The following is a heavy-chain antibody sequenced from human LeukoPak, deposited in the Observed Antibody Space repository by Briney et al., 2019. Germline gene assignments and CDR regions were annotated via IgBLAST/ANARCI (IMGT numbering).Heavy chain of an antibody. Sequence: PSETLSLTCAVHGGSFSGYYWSWFRQPPGKGLEWIGEINHSGSTNYNPSLKSRVTISVDTSKNQFSLKLSSVTAADTAVYYCARDAIQLWLGMDVWGKGTTVTISS. CDR1: GGSFSGYY. D-gene: IGHD5-18*01. V-gene: IGHV4-34*01. CDR3: ARDAIQLWLGMDV. J-gene: IGHJ6*04. CDR2: INHSGST.